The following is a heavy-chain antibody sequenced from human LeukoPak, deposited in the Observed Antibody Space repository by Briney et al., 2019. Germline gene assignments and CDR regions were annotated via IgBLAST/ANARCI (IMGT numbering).Heavy chain of an antibody. V-gene: IGHV3-30-3*01. D-gene: IGHD3-10*01. J-gene: IGHJ4*02. CDR1: GFSFNGYA. Sequence: QPGGSLRLSCAASGFSFNGYAIHWVRQAPGKGLEWVAVISYDGSNKYYADSVKGRFTISTDNSKNTLYLQMNSLRPEDTAVYYCAKDYSSGTYIDCWGQGTLVTVSS. CDR2: ISYDGSNK. CDR3: AKDYSSGTYIDC.